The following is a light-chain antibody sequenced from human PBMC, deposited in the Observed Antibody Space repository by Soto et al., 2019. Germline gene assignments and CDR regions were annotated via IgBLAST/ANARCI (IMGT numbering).Light chain of an antibody. J-gene: IGKJ2*01. CDR1: QSVSSSY. V-gene: IGKV3-20*01. Sequence: EIVLTQSPGTLSLSPGERATLSCRASQSVSSSYLAWYQQKPGQAPRLLIYGASSRATGIPDRFSGSGSGTYFTLTSSRLEHEDFAVYYCQQYGSSPDTFGQGTKMEIK. CDR2: GAS. CDR3: QQYGSSPDT.